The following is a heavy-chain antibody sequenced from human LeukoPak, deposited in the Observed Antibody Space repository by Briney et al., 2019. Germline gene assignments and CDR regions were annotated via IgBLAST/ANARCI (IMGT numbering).Heavy chain of an antibody. CDR3: AREGDYYFDY. Sequence: GRSLRLSCAASGFTFSSYAMHWVRQAPGKGLEWVAVISYDGSKKYYADSVKGRFTISRDNSKNTLYLQMNSLRAEDTAVYYCAREGDYYFDYWGQGTLVTVSS. D-gene: IGHD2-21*02. CDR2: ISYDGSKK. CDR1: GFTFSSYA. J-gene: IGHJ4*02. V-gene: IGHV3-30-3*01.